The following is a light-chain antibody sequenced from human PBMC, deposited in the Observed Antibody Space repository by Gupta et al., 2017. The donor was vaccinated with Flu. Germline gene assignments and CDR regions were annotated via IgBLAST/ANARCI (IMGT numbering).Light chain of an antibody. J-gene: IGKJ4*01. CDR2: DAS. CDR3: QQYGALRT. Sequence: QSPGTLSLSPGERATLTCRANETVSYDYIAWYQHKPGQAPRLLIYDASTRATGVPDRFSGSGSETEFTLTISRLDPEDFALYFCQQYGALRTFGRGTKVENK. CDR1: ETVSYDY. V-gene: IGKV3-20*01.